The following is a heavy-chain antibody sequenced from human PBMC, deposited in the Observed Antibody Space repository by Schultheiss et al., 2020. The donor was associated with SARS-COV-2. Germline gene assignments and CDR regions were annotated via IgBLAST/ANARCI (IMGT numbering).Heavy chain of an antibody. CDR2: ISYDGSNK. Sequence: GESLKISCAASGFTFTNYAMHWVRQAPGKGLEWVAVISYDGSNKYYADSVKGRFTISRDNSKNTLYLQMNSLRAEDTAVYYCARDRYDYVWGSYRFFLYGMDVWGQGTTVTVSS. D-gene: IGHD3-16*02. CDR3: ARDRYDYVWGSYRFFLYGMDV. V-gene: IGHV3-33*05. CDR1: GFTFTNYA. J-gene: IGHJ6*02.